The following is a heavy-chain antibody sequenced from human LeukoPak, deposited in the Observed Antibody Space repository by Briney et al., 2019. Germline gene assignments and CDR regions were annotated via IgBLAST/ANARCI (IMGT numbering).Heavy chain of an antibody. CDR1: GGSFSGYY. V-gene: IGHV4-34*01. CDR3: ARAGYSSSWYPGKFNTWFDP. Sequence: SETLSLTCAVYGGSFSGYYWSWIRQPPGKGLEWIGEINHSGSTNYNPSLKSRVTISVDTSKNQFSLKLSSVSAADTAVYYCARAGYSSSWYPGKFNTWFDPCGQGTLVTVSS. D-gene: IGHD6-13*01. CDR2: INHSGST. J-gene: IGHJ5*02.